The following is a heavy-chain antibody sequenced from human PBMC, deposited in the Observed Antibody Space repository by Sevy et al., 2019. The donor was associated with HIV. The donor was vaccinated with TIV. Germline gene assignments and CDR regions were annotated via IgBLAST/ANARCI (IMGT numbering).Heavy chain of an antibody. J-gene: IGHJ6*02. D-gene: IGHD4-17*01. CDR3: AREGSYGDYMLSYYYGMDV. V-gene: IGHV3-7*01. CDR2: IYQDGSEK. Sequence: GGSLRLSCAASGFSFRSYWMTWVRQAPGKGLEWVASIYQDGSEKYYMDSVKGRLTVSRDNAKNSLFSQMNSLRVEDTAVYYCAREGSYGDYMLSYYYGMDVWGQGTTVTVSS. CDR1: GFSFRSYW.